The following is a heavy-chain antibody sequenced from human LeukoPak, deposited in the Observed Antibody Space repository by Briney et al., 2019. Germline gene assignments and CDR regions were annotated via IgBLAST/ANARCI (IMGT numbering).Heavy chain of an antibody. V-gene: IGHV1-2*02. CDR3: AGCSSFDWPPFDY. CDR2: INPNSGGT. CDR1: GYTFTGYY. D-gene: IGHD3-9*01. Sequence: ASVKVSCKASGYTFTGYYMHWVRQAPGQGLEWMGWINPNSGGTNYAQKFQGRVTMTRDTSISTAYMELSRLRSDDTAVYYCAGCSSFDWPPFDYWGQGTLVTVSS. J-gene: IGHJ4*02.